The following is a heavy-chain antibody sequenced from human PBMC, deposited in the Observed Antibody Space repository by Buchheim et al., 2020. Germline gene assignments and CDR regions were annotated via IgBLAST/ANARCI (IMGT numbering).Heavy chain of an antibody. J-gene: IGHJ4*02. V-gene: IGHV3-7*01. Sequence: EVQLVESGGGLVQPGGSLRLSCAASGFTFSSYWMSWVRQAPGKGLEWVANIKQDGSEKYYVDSVKGRFTISRDNAKNSLYLQMNSLRAEDTAVYYCARVGPYYDILTGDYVGHDWGQGTL. CDR1: GFTFSSYW. D-gene: IGHD3-9*01. CDR3: ARVGPYYDILTGDYVGHD. CDR2: IKQDGSEK.